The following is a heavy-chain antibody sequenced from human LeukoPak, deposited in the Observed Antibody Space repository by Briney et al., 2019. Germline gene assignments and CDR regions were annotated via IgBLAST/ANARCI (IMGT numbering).Heavy chain of an antibody. D-gene: IGHD2/OR15-2a*01. V-gene: IGHV3-11*04. CDR3: ARDTTDYYYMDV. CDR2: ISSSGSVI. CDR1: GFTFTDYY. Sequence: GGSLRLSCAASGFTFTDYYMTWIRQAPGKGLEWVSYISSSGSVIHYADSVKGRFTVSRDNAKNLVYLQMKSLRAEDTAVYFCARDTTDYYYMDVWGKGTTVTVSS. J-gene: IGHJ6*03.